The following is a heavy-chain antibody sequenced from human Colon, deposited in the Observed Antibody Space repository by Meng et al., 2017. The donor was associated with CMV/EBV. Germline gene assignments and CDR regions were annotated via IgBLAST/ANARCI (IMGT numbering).Heavy chain of an antibody. D-gene: IGHD3-10*01. J-gene: IGHJ4*02. CDR2: ISSSSSYI. CDR1: GISVSGNY. Sequence: GESLKISCVVSGISVSGNYMTWVRQAPGKGLEWVSSISSSSSYIYYADSVKGRFTISRDNAKNSLYLQMNSLRAEDTAVYYCAREMGKQWVGELLSNYWGQGTLVTVSS. CDR3: AREMGKQWVGELLSNY. V-gene: IGHV3-21*01.